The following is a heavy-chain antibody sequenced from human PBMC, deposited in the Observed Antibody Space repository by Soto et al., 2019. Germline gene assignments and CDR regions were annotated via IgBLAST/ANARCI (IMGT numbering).Heavy chain of an antibody. CDR1: GGSFSGYY. D-gene: IGHD3-16*01. CDR3: ARGKAGGY. J-gene: IGHJ4*02. Sequence: SETLSLTCAVYGGSFSGYYWSWIRQPPGKGLEWIGEINHSGSTNYNPSLKSRVTISVDTSKNQFSLKLSSVTAADTAVYYCARGKAGGYWGQGTLVTVSS. CDR2: INHSGST. V-gene: IGHV4-34*01.